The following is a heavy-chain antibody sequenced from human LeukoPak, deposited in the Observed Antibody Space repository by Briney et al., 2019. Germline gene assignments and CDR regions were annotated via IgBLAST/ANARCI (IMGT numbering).Heavy chain of an antibody. CDR3: AKDDAWLQYND. J-gene: IGHJ4*02. CDR1: GGSISSYY. V-gene: IGHV4-59*01. CDR2: IYYSGST. D-gene: IGHD5-24*01. Sequence: SETLSLTCTVSGGSISSYYWSWIRQPPGKGLEWIGYIYYSGSTNYKPSLKSRVTISVDTSKNQFSLKLSSVTAADTAVYYCAKDDAWLQYNDWGQGTLVTVSS.